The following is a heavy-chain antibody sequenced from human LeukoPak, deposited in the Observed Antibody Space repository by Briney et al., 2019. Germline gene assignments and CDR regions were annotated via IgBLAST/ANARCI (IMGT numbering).Heavy chain of an antibody. CDR3: ARRHGRCSDGSCYYPDY. D-gene: IGHD2-15*01. CDR2: MNPNSGNT. CDR1: VYTCTSYD. V-gene: IGHV1-8*01. J-gene: IGHJ4*02. Sequence: GTSVTLSRKASVYTCTSYDINWVRQATGQGLEWMGWMNPNSGNTGYAQKFQRRVTMTRNSSITTAYMELSSLRSEDTSVYYCARRHGRCSDGSCYYPDYWGQVTLVTVSS.